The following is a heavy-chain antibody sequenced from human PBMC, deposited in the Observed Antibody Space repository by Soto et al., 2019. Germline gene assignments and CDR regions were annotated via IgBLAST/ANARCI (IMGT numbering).Heavy chain of an antibody. CDR3: ARGINYYDSSGYSWFDP. D-gene: IGHD3-22*01. V-gene: IGHV4-30-2*01. J-gene: IGHJ5*02. CDR1: CGSIKSGGYS. Sequence: SDTLSLTCTVSCGSIKSGGYSWTWLRQPPGKGLEWIGFIYHTGTTYYNPSLKGRVTMSVDTSKNQFSLKLSSVTAADTAVYYCARGINYYDSSGYSWFDPWGQGTLVTVS. CDR2: IYHTGTT.